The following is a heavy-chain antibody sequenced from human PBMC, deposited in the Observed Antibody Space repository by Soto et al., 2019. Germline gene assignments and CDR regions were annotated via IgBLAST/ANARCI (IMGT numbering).Heavy chain of an antibody. CDR1: GGSVSSASYY. J-gene: IGHJ1*01. D-gene: IGHD2-21*01. CDR3: ARQSRGDGXXXXL. Sequence: QVQLQESGPGLVKPSETLSLTCSVSGGSVSSASYYWSWIRQPPGKGLEWIAYIYSGGNTKYNPXLKSRLTLSVDTSKNQFSLKLTSVTAXXXXXXYCARQSRGDGXXXXLWGQ. V-gene: IGHV4-61*04. CDR2: IYSGGNT.